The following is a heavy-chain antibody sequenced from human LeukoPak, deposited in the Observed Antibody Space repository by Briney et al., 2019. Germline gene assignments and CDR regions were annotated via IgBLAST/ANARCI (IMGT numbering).Heavy chain of an antibody. V-gene: IGHV4-59*01. D-gene: IGHD3-22*01. CDR1: GGSISSYY. CDR2: IYYSGST. CDR3: ARVGDRKYYSDSSGYYYWFDP. J-gene: IGHJ5*02. Sequence: SETLSLTCTVSGGSISSYYWSWIRQPPGKGLEWIGYIYYSGSTNYNPSLKSRVSISVDTSKNQFSLKLNSVTAADTAVYYCARVGDRKYYSDSSGYYYWFDPWGQGTLVTVSS.